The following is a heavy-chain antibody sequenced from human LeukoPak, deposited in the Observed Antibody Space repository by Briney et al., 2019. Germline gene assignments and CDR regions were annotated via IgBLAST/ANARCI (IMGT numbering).Heavy chain of an antibody. CDR1: GFTFNNYW. Sequence: GGSLRLSCAGSGFTFNNYWMHWVRQVPGKGLEWVSRINGDGRSTSYADSVKGRFTITRDNAKYTLFLQMNNLGAEDTAVYYCAKDRGAPDFYYYYYGMDVWGQGTPVTVSS. J-gene: IGHJ6*02. CDR2: INGDGRST. CDR3: AKDRGAPDFYYYYYGMDV. V-gene: IGHV3-74*01. D-gene: IGHD1-14*01.